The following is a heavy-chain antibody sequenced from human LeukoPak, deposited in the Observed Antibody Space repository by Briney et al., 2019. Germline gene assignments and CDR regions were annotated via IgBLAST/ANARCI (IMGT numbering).Heavy chain of an antibody. J-gene: IGHJ4*02. D-gene: IGHD3-16*02. CDR1: GFTFSSYA. Sequence: GGSLRLSCAASGFTFSSYAMSWVRQAPGKGLEWVSAISGSGGSTYYADSVKGRLTISRDNSKNTLYLQMNSLRAEDTAVYYCAKDRLRLGELSSPFDYWGQGTLVTVSS. CDR3: AKDRLRLGELSSPFDY. CDR2: ISGSGGST. V-gene: IGHV3-23*01.